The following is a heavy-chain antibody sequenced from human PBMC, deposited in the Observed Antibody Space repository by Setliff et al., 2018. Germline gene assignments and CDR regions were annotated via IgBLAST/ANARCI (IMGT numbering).Heavy chain of an antibody. CDR1: GYIFTSYA. CDR2: ISAYNGNT. CDR3: VRSSAPQVVLAADFDF. D-gene: IGHD6-19*01. Sequence: ASVKVSCKASGYIFTSYAINWVRQAPGQGLEWMGWISAYNGNTNYAQKFQGRVTMTIDTSATTVYMELQSLRSDDTAVYYCVRSSAPQVVLAADFDFWGQGTPVTVSS. V-gene: IGHV1-18*01. J-gene: IGHJ4*02.